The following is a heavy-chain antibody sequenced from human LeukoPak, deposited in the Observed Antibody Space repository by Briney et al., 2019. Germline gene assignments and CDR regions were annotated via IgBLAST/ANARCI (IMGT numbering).Heavy chain of an antibody. J-gene: IGHJ4*02. D-gene: IGHD3-16*01. CDR3: ASPFTFGGVSSNPLYS. V-gene: IGHV3-30*02. CDR1: GFTFSSYG. Sequence: GGSLRLSCAASGFTFSSYGMHWVRQAPGKGLEWVAFIRYDGSNKYYADSVKGRFTISRDNSKNTLYLQMNSLRAEDTAVYYCASPFTFGGVSSNPLYSWGQGTLVTVSS. CDR2: IRYDGSNK.